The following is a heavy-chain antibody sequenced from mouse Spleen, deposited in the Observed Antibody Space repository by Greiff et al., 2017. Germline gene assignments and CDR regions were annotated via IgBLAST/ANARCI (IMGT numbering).Heavy chain of an antibody. Sequence: DVKLQESGPGLVKPSQSLSLTCSVTGYSITSGYYWKWIRQFPGNKLEWMGYISYDGSNNYNPSLKNRISITRDTSKNQFFLKLNSVTTEDTATYYCARGRDGYYPYYYAMDYWGQGTSVTVSS. CDR1: GYSITSGYY. CDR3: ARGRDGYYPYYYAMDY. D-gene: IGHD2-3*01. J-gene: IGHJ4*01. V-gene: IGHV3-6*01. CDR2: ISYDGSN.